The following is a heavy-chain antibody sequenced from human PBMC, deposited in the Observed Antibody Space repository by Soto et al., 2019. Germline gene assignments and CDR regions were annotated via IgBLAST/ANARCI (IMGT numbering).Heavy chain of an antibody. CDR3: ARSPRSSPYFDY. CDR2: IYPGDSET. Sequence: GESPKISCQCSGYTFSNFWIAWVRQLPGKGLEYMGIIYPGDSETRYSPSFHGKVTISADRSIGTAYLQWSSLEASDSAFYFCARSPRSSPYFDYWGQGALVTVSS. J-gene: IGHJ4*02. V-gene: IGHV5-51*01. CDR1: GYTFSNFW. D-gene: IGHD6-13*01.